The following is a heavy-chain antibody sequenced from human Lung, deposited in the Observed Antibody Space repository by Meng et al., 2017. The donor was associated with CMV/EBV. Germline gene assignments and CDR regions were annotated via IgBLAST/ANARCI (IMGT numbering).Heavy chain of an antibody. V-gene: IGHV4-61*01. Sequence: GSLRLXXTVSGGSVSNDRYFWGWIRQTPGKRLEWLGYIYYSGSTYYNPALKSRVTISVDTSKNQFSLRLSSVTVADTAIFYCVRDEIVGATTRGIDVWGRGXTVTVSS. D-gene: IGHD1-26*01. CDR1: GGSVSNDRYF. CDR3: VRDEIVGATTRGIDV. CDR2: IYYSGST. J-gene: IGHJ6*02.